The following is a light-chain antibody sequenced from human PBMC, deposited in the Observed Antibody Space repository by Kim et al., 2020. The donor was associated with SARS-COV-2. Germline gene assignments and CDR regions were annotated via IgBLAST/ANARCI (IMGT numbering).Light chain of an antibody. J-gene: IGLJ2*01. CDR2: QNT. CDR3: QAWDGTTVV. Sequence: SVSPGQTASITCSGDNLGNKYVCWYKQKPGQSPVLVIYQNTKRPSGIPERFSGSNSGNTATLTISGTQAMDESDFYCQAWDGTTVVFGGGTKLTVL. V-gene: IGLV3-1*01. CDR1: NLGNKY.